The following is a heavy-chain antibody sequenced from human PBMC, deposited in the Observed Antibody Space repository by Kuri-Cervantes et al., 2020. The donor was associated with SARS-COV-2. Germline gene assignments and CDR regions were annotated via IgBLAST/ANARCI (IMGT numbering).Heavy chain of an antibody. CDR2: IWYDGSNK. CDR3: ARAGYYSDGSGYSHSYYGMDV. V-gene: IGHV3-33*01. CDR1: GFTFSSYG. J-gene: IGHJ6*02. D-gene: IGHD3-22*01. Sequence: GESLKISCAASGFTFSSYGMHWVRQAPGKGLEWVAVIWYDGSNKYYADSVKGRFTISRDNSKNTLDLQMNSLRAEDTAVYYCARAGYYSDGSGYSHSYYGMDVWGQGTTVTVSS.